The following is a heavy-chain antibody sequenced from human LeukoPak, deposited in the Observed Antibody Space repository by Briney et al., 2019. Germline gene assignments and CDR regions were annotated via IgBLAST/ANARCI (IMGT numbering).Heavy chain of an antibody. CDR2: IYYSGST. CDR3: AREMATITPLFDP. D-gene: IGHD5-24*01. V-gene: IGHV4-59*01. CDR1: GGSFSGYY. Sequence: SETLSLTCAVYGGSFSGYYWSWIRQPPGKGLEWIGYIYYSGSTNYNPSLKSRVTISVDPSKNQFSLKLSSVTAADTAVYYCAREMATITPLFDPWGQGTLVTVSS. J-gene: IGHJ5*02.